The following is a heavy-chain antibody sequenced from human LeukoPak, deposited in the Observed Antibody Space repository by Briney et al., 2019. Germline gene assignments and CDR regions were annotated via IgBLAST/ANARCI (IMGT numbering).Heavy chain of an antibody. CDR1: GYTFTSYF. CDR2: INPRGGTT. J-gene: IGHJ4*02. D-gene: IGHD3-22*01. CDR3: ARDRTHYYDSSGYYSRWEY. Sequence: ASVKVSCKASGYTFTSYFMYWVRQAPGQGLEWMGLINPRGGTTRYAQKFQGRVTMTRDTSTSTVYMELSSLRSEETAMYYCARDRTHYYDSSGYYSRWEYWGQGTLVTVSS. V-gene: IGHV1-46*01.